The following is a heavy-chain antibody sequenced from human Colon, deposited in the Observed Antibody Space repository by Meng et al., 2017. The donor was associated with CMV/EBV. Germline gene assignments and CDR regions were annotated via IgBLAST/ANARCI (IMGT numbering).Heavy chain of an antibody. J-gene: IGHJ6*02. CDR2: INPNSGGT. CDR3: ARAKDAVFEVVITSARNYYGMDV. CDR1: GYTFTGYY. D-gene: IGHD3-3*01. Sequence: ASVKVSCKASGYTFTGYYMHWVRQAPGQGLEWMGWINPNSGGTNYAQKFQGRVTMTRDTSISTAYMELSRLRSDDTAVYYCARAKDAVFEVVITSARNYYGMDVWGQGTTVTVSS. V-gene: IGHV1-2*02.